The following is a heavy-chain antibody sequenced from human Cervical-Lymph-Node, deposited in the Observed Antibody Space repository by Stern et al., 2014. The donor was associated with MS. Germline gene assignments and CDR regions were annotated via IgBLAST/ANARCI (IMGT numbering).Heavy chain of an antibody. J-gene: IGHJ5*02. Sequence: QVQLVQSGAEVKKPGASAKVSCKASGYTFSSLGISWVRQATGKGLESMVCVSAYNGNTTIAQKFQGRGTLTTDTSTSTAYMELRRLTSDDTAVYDCASGSLEGFDPWGQGTLVTVSS. CDR1: GYTFSSLG. D-gene: IGHD5-24*01. V-gene: IGHV1-18*01. CDR2: VSAYNGNT. CDR3: ASGSLEGFDP.